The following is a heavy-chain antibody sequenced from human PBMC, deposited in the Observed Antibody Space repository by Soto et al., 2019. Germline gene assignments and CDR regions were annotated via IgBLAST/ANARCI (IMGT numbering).Heavy chain of an antibody. CDR1: GFTFSSYA. Sequence: EVQLLESGGGLVQPGGSLRLSCAAPGFTFSSYAMSWVRQAPGKGLEWVSAISGSGGSTYYADSVKGRFTISRDNSKNTLYLQMNSLRAEDTAVYYCAKDHGATTVTYSTRINWGQGTLVTVSS. V-gene: IGHV3-23*01. CDR2: ISGSGGST. CDR3: AKDHGATTVTYSTRIN. J-gene: IGHJ4*02. D-gene: IGHD4-17*01.